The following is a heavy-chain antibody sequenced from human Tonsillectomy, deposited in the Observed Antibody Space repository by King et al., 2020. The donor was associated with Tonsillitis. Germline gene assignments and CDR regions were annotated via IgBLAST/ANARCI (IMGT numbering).Heavy chain of an antibody. V-gene: IGHV1-2*02. Sequence: VQLVESGAEVKKPGASVKVSCKASGYTFTGYYIHWVRQAPGQGLEWMGWINPNSGGTNFAQKFQGRVTMTRDTSISTDYMELSRLRSDDTAVYYCARGPPTYASGWLAFGLDVWGQGTTVTVSS. CDR2: INPNSGGT. CDR1: GYTFTGYY. D-gene: IGHD6-19*01. CDR3: ARGPPTYASGWLAFGLDV. J-gene: IGHJ6*02.